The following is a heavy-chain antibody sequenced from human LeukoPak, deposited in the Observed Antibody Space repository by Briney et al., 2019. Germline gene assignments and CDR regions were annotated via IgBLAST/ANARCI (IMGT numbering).Heavy chain of an antibody. Sequence: GGSLRLSCAASGFTFSSYEMNWVRQAPGKGLEWVSYISSSGSTIYYADSVKGRFTIPRDNAKNSLYLQMNSLRAEDTAVYYCAKEASWRVAGTMGLDYWGQGTLVTVSS. V-gene: IGHV3-48*03. D-gene: IGHD6-19*01. CDR3: AKEASWRVAGTMGLDY. CDR1: GFTFSSYE. CDR2: ISSSGSTI. J-gene: IGHJ4*02.